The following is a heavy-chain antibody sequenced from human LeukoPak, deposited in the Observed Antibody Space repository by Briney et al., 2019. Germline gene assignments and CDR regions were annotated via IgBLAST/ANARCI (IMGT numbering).Heavy chain of an antibody. J-gene: IGHJ6*03. V-gene: IGHV4-34*01. CDR2: INHSGST. D-gene: IGHD2-2*01. CDR3: ARRRRYCSSTSCYRRSDYYYYYYMDV. CDR1: GGSFSGYY. Sequence: PSETLSLTCAVYGGSFSGYYWSWIRQPPGKGLEWIGEINHSGSTNYNPSLKSRVTISVDTSKNQFSLKLSSVTAADTAVYYCARRRRYCSSTSCYRRSDYYYYYYMDVWGKGTTVTVSS.